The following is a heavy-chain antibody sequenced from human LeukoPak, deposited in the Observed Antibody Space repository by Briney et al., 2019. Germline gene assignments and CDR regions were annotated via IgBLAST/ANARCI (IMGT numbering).Heavy chain of an antibody. V-gene: IGHV3-23*01. J-gene: IGHJ3*02. D-gene: IGHD3-22*01. CDR2: ISGSGGST. Sequence: GGSLRLSCAASGFTFSSYAMSWVRQAPGKGLEWVSAISGSGGSTYYADSVKGRFTISRDNPKNTLYLQMNSLRAEDTAVYYCAKDLLANYHYYDSSGYGDDAFDIWGQGTMVTVSS. CDR3: AKDLLANYHYYDSSGYGDDAFDI. CDR1: GFTFSSYA.